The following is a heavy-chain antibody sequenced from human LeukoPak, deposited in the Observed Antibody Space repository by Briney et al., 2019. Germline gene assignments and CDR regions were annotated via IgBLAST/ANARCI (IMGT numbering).Heavy chain of an antibody. V-gene: IGHV3-23*01. CDR2: ISGSGGST. J-gene: IGHJ4*02. Sequence: PGGSLRLSCAASGFTFSSYAMSWVRQAPGKGLEWVSAISGSGGSTYYAHSVKGRFTISRDTSKNTLYLQMNSLSAEDTAVYYCANLGIVGATPTFDYWGQGTLVTVSS. D-gene: IGHD1-26*01. CDR1: GFTFSSYA. CDR3: ANLGIVGATPTFDY.